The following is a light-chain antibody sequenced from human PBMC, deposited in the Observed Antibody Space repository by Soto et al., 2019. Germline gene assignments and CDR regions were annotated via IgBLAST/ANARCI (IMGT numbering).Light chain of an antibody. V-gene: IGLV2-23*02. J-gene: IGLJ2*01. CDR1: SSDVGLYNL. CDR3: CSYAASGSLL. Sequence: QSVLTQPASVAGSPGQSITISCTGTSSDVGLYNLVSWYQQHPGKAPKFMIYEVNKRSSGISFRFSGSKSGNTASLTISGLQAEDEADYYCCSYAASGSLLFGGGTKVTVL. CDR2: EVN.